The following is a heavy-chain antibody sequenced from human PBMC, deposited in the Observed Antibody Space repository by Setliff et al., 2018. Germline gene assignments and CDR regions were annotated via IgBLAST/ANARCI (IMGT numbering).Heavy chain of an antibody. CDR2: FIPMGRA. CDR3: ARDDSSGYHTTYFDY. Sequence: SVKVSCKASGSSFSSYTISWVRQAPGQGLEWMGRFIPMGRADYAQNFQGRVTIIADKSTSTVYMELSSLRSEDTAVYYCARDDSSGYHTTYFDYWGQGTLVTVSS. J-gene: IGHJ4*02. D-gene: IGHD3-22*01. CDR1: GSSFSSYT. V-gene: IGHV1-69*08.